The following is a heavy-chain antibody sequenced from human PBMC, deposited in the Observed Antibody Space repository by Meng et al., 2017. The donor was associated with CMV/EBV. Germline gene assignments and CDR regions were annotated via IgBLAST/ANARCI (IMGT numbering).Heavy chain of an antibody. J-gene: IGHJ4*02. V-gene: IGHV1-2*02. CDR1: GYTFTGYY. D-gene: IGHD5-24*01. CDR2: INPNSGGT. CDR3: ARVQVRGEMATPAGY. Sequence: QGQLGQVGAEVKKPGASVKVSCKASGYTFTGYYMHWVRQAPGQGLEWMGWINPNSGGTNYAQKFQGRVTMTRDTSISTAYMELSRLRSDDTAVYYCARVQVRGEMATPAGYWGQGTLVTVSS.